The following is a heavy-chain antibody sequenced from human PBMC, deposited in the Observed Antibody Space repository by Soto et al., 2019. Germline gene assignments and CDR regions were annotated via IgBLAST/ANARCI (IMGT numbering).Heavy chain of an antibody. CDR2: ISSTGSLT. CDR3: VRGGAARPDY. J-gene: IGHJ4*02. V-gene: IGHV3-48*01. CDR1: GFTFSTYG. D-gene: IGHD6-13*01. Sequence: EVRLVESGGTLLQPGGSLRLSCAASGFTFSTYGMNWVRQAPEKGLEWVSYISSTGSLTQYADSVNGRFTISRDNGKNSLYLQISSLRVEDTAVYYCVRGGAARPDYWGQGTLVTVSS.